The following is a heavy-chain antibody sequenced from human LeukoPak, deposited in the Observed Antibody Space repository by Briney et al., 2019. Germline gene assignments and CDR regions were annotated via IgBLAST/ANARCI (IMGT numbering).Heavy chain of an antibody. CDR2: TYYRSKWYR. CDR1: GDSVSNNNAA. J-gene: IGHJ4*02. Sequence: SQTLSLTCAISGDSVSNNNAAWNWIRQSPSRGLEWLGRTYYRSKWYREYAVSVKSRATITPDTSKNQFSLQLNSVTPEDTALYCCVRSAGHLDYWGQGTLVTVSS. CDR3: VRSAGHLDY. V-gene: IGHV6-1*01.